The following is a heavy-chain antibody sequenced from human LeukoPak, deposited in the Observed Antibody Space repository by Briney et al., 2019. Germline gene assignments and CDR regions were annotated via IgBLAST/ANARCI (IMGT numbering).Heavy chain of an antibody. CDR2: IRSKADSYAT. CDR3: ALCSSTSCQIRGYYFDY. V-gene: IGHV3-73*01. CDR1: GFSFSDSG. Sequence: PGGSLRLSCAASGFSFSDSGMHWVRQASGKRLEWVGRIRSKADSYATAYAASVKGRFTISRDDSKNTAYLQMNSLKTEDTAVYYCALCSSTSCQIRGYYFDYWGQGTLVTVSS. J-gene: IGHJ4*02. D-gene: IGHD2-2*01.